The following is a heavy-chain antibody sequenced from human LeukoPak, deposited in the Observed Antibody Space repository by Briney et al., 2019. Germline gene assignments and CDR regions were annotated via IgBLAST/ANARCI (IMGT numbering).Heavy chain of an antibody. D-gene: IGHD3-16*01. CDR3: ARGGGLDV. Sequence: GGSLRLSCEASGFIFSSYWMNWARQAPGKGLEWVASINHNGNVNYYVDSVKGRFTISRDNAKNSLYLQMSNLRAEDTAVYFCARGGGLDVWGQGATVTVSS. CDR1: GFIFSSYW. CDR2: INHNGNVN. J-gene: IGHJ6*02. V-gene: IGHV3-7*03.